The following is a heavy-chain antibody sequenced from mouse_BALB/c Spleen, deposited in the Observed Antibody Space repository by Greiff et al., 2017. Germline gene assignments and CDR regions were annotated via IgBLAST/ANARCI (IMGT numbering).Heavy chain of an antibody. V-gene: IGHV3-2*02. J-gene: IGHJ3*01. CDR3: ARCGYDESWVAY. CDR2: ISYSGST. CDR1: GYSITSDYA. Sequence: VQLKQSGPGLVKPSQSLSLTCTVTGYSITSDYAWNWIRQFPGNKLEWMGYISYSGSTSYNPSLKSRISITRDTSKNQFFLQLNSVTTEDTATYYCARCGYDESWVAYWGQGTLVTVSA. D-gene: IGHD2-14*01.